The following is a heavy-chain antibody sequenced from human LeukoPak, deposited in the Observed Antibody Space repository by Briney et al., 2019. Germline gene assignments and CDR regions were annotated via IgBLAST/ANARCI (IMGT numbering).Heavy chain of an antibody. V-gene: IGHV3-53*01. CDR1: GFTFSDYY. CDR2: IYSGGST. Sequence: GGSLRLSCAASGFTFSDYYMSWIRQAPGKGLEWVSVIYSGGSTYYADSVKGRFTISRDNSKNTLYLQMNSLRAEDMALYYCAKEGYKTWGQGTLVTVSS. J-gene: IGHJ5*02. CDR3: AKEGYKT. D-gene: IGHD2-15*01.